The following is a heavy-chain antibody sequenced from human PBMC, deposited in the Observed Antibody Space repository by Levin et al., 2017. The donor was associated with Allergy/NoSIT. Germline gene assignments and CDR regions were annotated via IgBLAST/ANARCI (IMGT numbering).Heavy chain of an antibody. CDR1: GFTFTTRA. V-gene: IGHV3-23*01. CDR2: ITGDGEVT. J-gene: IGHJ4*02. Sequence: GESLKISCAASGFTFTTRAMNWVRQAAGKGLEWVSGITGDGEVTHYADSVKGRFTISRDESKSTVYLQMNSLRAEDTAIYYCAKGITIFGVGRLDRWGQGTLVTVSS. CDR3: AKGITIFGVGRLDR. D-gene: IGHD3-3*01.